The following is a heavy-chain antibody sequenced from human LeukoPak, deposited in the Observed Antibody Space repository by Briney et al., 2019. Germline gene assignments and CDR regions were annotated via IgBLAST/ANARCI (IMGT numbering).Heavy chain of an antibody. CDR2: ISSSSSYI. D-gene: IGHD3-22*01. Sequence: GGSLRLFCAASGFTFSSYSMNWVRQAPGRGLEWVSSISSSSSYIDYADSVKGRFTISRDNAKNSLYLQMNSLRAEDTAVYYCARGNWDYDSSGYYLPYYFDYWGQGTLVTVSS. V-gene: IGHV3-21*01. CDR1: GFTFSSYS. J-gene: IGHJ4*02. CDR3: ARGNWDYDSSGYYLPYYFDY.